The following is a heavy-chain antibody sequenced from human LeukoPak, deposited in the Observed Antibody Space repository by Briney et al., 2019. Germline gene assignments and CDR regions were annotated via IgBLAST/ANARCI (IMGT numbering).Heavy chain of an antibody. CDR2: MIPIFGTA. CDR1: GGTFSSYA. D-gene: IGHD3-22*01. Sequence: SVKVSCXASGGTFSSYAISWVRQAPGQGLVWMGGMIPIFGTANYAQKFQGRVTITTDESTSTAYMELSSLRSEDTAVYYCASSDYDSSGYYYPCCFDYWGQGTLVTVSS. V-gene: IGHV1-69*05. J-gene: IGHJ4*02. CDR3: ASSDYDSSGYYYPCCFDY.